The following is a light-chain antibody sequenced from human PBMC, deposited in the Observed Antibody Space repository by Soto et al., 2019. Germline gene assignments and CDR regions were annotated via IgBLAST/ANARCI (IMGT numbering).Light chain of an antibody. J-gene: IGKJ4*01. CDR3: QQANSFPLT. CDR2: AAS. V-gene: IGKV1-12*01. Sequence: DIHMTQSPSSVSASVGDRFTITCRARQGITNWLAWYQQKPGNAHKLLVDAASGFPRHVPSRFSGSGSETDFTLTISSLQPEDFATYYGQQANSFPLTFGGVTKVEI. CDR1: QGITNW.